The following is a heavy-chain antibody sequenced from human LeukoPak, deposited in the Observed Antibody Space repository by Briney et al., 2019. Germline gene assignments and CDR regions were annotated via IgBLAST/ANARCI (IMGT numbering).Heavy chain of an antibody. J-gene: IGHJ4*02. V-gene: IGHV4-34*01. Sequence: PSETLSLTCAVYGGSFSGYYWSWIRQPPGKGLEWIGEINHSGSTNYNPSLKSRVPISVDTSKNQFSLKLSSVTAADTAVYYCASGVGRRWLLKNPLDYWGQGTLVTVSS. CDR3: ASGVGRRWLLKNPLDY. D-gene: IGHD5-24*01. CDR2: INHSGST. CDR1: GGSFSGYY.